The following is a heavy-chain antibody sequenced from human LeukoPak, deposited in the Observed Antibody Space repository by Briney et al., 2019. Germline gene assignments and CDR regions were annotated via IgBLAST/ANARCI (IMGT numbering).Heavy chain of an antibody. CDR1: GGSISSSNW. V-gene: IGHV4-4*02. Sequence: PSGTLSLTCAVSGGSISSSNWWSWVRQPPGKGLEWIGEIYHSGSTNYNPSLKSRVTISVDKSKNQFSLKLSSVTAADTAVYYCAARWSLYDFWSGYPTRYYGMDVWGQGTTVTVSS. J-gene: IGHJ6*02. CDR3: AARWSLYDFWSGYPTRYYGMDV. D-gene: IGHD3-3*01. CDR2: IYHSGST.